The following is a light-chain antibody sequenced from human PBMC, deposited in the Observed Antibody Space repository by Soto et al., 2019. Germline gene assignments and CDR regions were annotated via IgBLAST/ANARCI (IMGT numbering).Light chain of an antibody. CDR1: NSDIGSYDF. CDR3: SSYTTRSTLVV. V-gene: IGLV2-14*01. CDR2: EVS. Sequence: QSALTQPASVSGSPGQSITISCTGSNSDIGSYDFVSWYQQHPGKAPKFMIYEVSNRPSGVSNRFSGSKSGNTASLTISGLQADDEADYYCSSYTTRSTLVVFGGGTKVTVL. J-gene: IGLJ2*01.